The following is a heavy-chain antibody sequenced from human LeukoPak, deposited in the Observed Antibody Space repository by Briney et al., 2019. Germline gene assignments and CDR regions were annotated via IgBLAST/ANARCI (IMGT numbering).Heavy chain of an antibody. J-gene: IGHJ5*02. CDR3: ARHDDYYHSSGYHPWTAPFDP. CDR1: GYSFTSYW. V-gene: IGHV5-51*01. D-gene: IGHD3-22*01. CDR2: IYPGDSDT. Sequence: GESLKISCKGSGYSFTSYWIGWVRPMPGKGLEWMGIIYPGDSDTRYSPSFRGQVTISADKSISTAYLQWSSLKASDTAMYYCARHDDYYHSSGYHPWTAPFDPWGQGTLVTVSS.